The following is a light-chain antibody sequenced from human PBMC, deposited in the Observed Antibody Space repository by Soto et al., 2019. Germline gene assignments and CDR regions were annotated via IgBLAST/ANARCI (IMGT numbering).Light chain of an antibody. CDR3: HQRNK. V-gene: IGKV3-11*01. J-gene: IGKJ5*01. CDR1: QFLSSY. Sequence: IVLTQSPATLSSFPGDRVTLSCRASQFLSSYLAWYQQIPGQPPRLLIYDTSNRVTGIPARFSGSRSGTDFTLTISSLEPEDFAVYFCHQRNKFGQGTRLEIK. CDR2: DTS.